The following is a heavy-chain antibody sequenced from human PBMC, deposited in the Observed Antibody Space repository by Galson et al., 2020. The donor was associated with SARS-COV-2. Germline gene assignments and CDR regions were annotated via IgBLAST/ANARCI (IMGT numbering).Heavy chain of an antibody. CDR1: GLAVSSNAYF. CDR3: ARVGRREGSRFGY. V-gene: IGHV4-31*03. D-gene: IGHD3-16*01. CDR2: VHYSGTT. Sequence: ETSETLSLTCKVSGLAVSSNAYFWNWVRQHPGKGLEWIGSVHYSGTTDYNPSLPSRLSISVDTSKNQFSLKLSSVTAADTAVYYCARVGRREGSRFGYWGQGARFTVSS. J-gene: IGHJ4*02.